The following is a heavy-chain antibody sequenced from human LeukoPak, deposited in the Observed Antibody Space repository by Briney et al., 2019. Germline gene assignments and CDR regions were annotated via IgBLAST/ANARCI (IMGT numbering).Heavy chain of an antibody. D-gene: IGHD3-22*01. CDR2: ISYDGSNK. V-gene: IGHV3-30*18. CDR1: GFTFSSYG. Sequence: GGSPRLSCAASGFTFSSYGMHWVRQAPGKGLEWVAVISYDGSNKYYADSVKGRFTISRDNSKNTLYLQMNSLRAEDTAVYYCAKDNYYDSSGYPDYWGQGTLVTVSS. J-gene: IGHJ4*02. CDR3: AKDNYYDSSGYPDY.